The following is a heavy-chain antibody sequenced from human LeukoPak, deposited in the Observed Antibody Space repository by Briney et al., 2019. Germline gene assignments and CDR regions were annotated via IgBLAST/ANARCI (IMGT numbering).Heavy chain of an antibody. J-gene: IGHJ5*02. CDR1: GYTFTGYY. D-gene: IGHD2-15*01. CDR3: ARDSRYRSGGSCYPNWFDP. V-gene: IGHV1-2*02. Sequence: ASVKVSCKASGYTFTGYYMHWVRQAPGQGLEWMGWINPNSGGTNYAQKFQGRVTMTRDTSISTAYMELSRLRSDDTAVYYCARDSRYRSGGSCYPNWFDPWGQGTLVTVSS. CDR2: INPNSGGT.